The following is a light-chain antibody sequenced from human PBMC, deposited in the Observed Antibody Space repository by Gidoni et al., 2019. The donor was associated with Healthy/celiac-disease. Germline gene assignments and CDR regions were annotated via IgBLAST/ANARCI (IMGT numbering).Light chain of an antibody. V-gene: IGLV3-1*01. CDR1: KLGDKY. J-gene: IGLJ2*01. CDR3: QAWDSSTAV. Sequence: SYELTQPPPVSVSPGQTASITCSGDKLGDKYACWYQQKPGQSPVLVIYQDSKRPSGIPERFSGSNSGNTATLAFSGTQAMDEADYYCQAWDSSTAVFGGGTKLPVL. CDR2: QDS.